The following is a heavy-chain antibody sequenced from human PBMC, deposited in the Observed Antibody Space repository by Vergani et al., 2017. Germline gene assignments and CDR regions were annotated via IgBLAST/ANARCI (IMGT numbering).Heavy chain of an antibody. Sequence: EVQLLQSGGGVIQPGGSVRLSCAASGFTFSACPMTWVRQAPGKGLEWVSAISARYPSTYYADSVKGRFTISRDNSKNMLYLQMNSLRAEDTAVYYCAKDSQDRPVRSWLTSVLRALGIDYWGQGTLVTVSS. D-gene: IGHD3-16*01. CDR3: AKDSQDRPVRSWLTSVLRALGIDY. V-gene: IGHV3-23*01. CDR2: ISARYPST. CDR1: GFTFSACP. J-gene: IGHJ4*02.